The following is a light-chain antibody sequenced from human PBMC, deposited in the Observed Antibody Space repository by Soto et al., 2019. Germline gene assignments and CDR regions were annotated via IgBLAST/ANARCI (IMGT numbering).Light chain of an antibody. Sequence: QAVVTQEPSLTVSPGGTVTLTCASSTGAVTSNHYPNWFQQKPGQAPRALIYGTSKKHSWTPARFSGSLLGDKAALTLSGVQPEDEAEYYCLLYYGGARVFGGGTKLTVL. CDR3: LLYYGGARV. CDR1: TGAVTSNHY. V-gene: IGLV7-43*01. J-gene: IGLJ2*01. CDR2: GTS.